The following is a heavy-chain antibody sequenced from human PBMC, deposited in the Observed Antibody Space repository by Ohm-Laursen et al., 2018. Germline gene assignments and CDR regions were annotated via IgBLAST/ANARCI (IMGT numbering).Heavy chain of an antibody. V-gene: IGHV3-21*01. J-gene: IGHJ4*02. Sequence: SLRLSCAASGFTFSSYTMNWVRQAPGKGLEWVSSISSRSSSIYYADSVKGRFTISRDNAKNSLYLQMNTLRAEDTAVYYCARYYSSGYPYYFDYWGQGTLVTVSS. CDR2: ISSRSSSI. CDR3: ARYYSSGYPYYFDY. CDR1: GFTFSSYT. D-gene: IGHD3-22*01.